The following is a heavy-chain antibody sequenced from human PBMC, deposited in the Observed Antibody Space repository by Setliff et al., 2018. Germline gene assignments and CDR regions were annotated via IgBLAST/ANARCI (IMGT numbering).Heavy chain of an antibody. J-gene: IGHJ3*01. CDR3: ARLPPLVQNNGASNHAFDV. D-gene: IGHD6-6*01. Sequence: ESGPTLVNPTQTLTLTCTFSGFSLSTTETHVSWIRRPPGKAPEWLARLDWDDDKFYNTSLRSRLTLSKDTSKNQVILTMTNMDPADTATYYCARLPPLVQNNGASNHAFDVWGPGAVVTVSS. CDR1: GFSLSTTETH. CDR2: LDWDDDK. V-gene: IGHV2-70*04.